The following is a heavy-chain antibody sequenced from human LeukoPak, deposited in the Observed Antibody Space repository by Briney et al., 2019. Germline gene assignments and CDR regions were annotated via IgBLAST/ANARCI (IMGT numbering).Heavy chain of an antibody. CDR1: GFTFSSYA. J-gene: IGHJ4*02. D-gene: IGHD5-12*01. V-gene: IGHV3-30-3*01. CDR3: ARESCHGGYDSGY. CDR2: ITYDGSNE. Sequence: GGSLRLSCTASGFTFSSYAMHWVRQVPGKGLEWVAVITYDGSNEYYADSVKGRFTISRDNSKNTLSLQMNSLRAEDTAVYYCARESCHGGYDSGYWGQGTLVTVSS.